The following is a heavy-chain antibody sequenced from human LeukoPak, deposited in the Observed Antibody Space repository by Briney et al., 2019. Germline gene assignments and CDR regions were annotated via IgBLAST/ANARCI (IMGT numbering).Heavy chain of an antibody. CDR3: ARDQRDYDSSGRGQRGFDY. CDR2: FFYSGSS. V-gene: IGHV4-39*07. Sequence: PSETLSLTCTVSGVSISGSSYYWGWVRQPPGMGLEWIGNFFYSGSSYYNPSLKSRVTISVDTSKNQFSLKLSSVTAADTAVYYCARDQRDYDSSGRGQRGFDYWGQGTLVTVSS. J-gene: IGHJ4*02. D-gene: IGHD3-22*01. CDR1: GVSISGSSYY.